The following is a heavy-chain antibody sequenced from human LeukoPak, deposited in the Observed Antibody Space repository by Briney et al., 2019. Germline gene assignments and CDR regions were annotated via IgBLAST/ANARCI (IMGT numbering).Heavy chain of an antibody. D-gene: IGHD1-26*01. CDR3: ARVGSGSYETYFDY. Sequence: GASVKVSCKASGYTFTDYYIHWVRQAPGQGLEWMGWINPNSGGTNYAQKFQGRVTMTRDTSISTAYMELSSLRSDDAAVYYCARVGSGSYETYFDYWGQGTLVTVSS. CDR1: GYTFTDYY. J-gene: IGHJ4*02. V-gene: IGHV1-2*02. CDR2: INPNSGGT.